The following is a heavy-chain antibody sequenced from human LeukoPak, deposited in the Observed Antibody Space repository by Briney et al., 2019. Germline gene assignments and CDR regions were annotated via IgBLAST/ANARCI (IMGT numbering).Heavy chain of an antibody. J-gene: IGHJ5*02. D-gene: IGHD1-26*01. CDR2: IYHSGST. Sequence: SETLSLTCAVSGGSISSGGYSWSWIRQRPGKGLEWIGYIYHSGSTYYNPSLKSRVTISVDRSKNQFSLKLSSVTAADTAVYYCARNPRILGWFDPWGQGTLVTVSS. CDR1: GGSISSGGYS. V-gene: IGHV4-30-2*01. CDR3: ARNPRILGWFDP.